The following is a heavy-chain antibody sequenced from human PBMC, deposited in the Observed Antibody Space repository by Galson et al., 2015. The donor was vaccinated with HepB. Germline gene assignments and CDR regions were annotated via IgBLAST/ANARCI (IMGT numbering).Heavy chain of an antibody. CDR3: AKVSEEWNDEAVFDI. V-gene: IGHV3-23*01. Sequence: SLRLSCAASGFTFINYAMGWVRQAPGKGLEWVSSIGGSGASTYYGDSVKGRFTISRDNSKNTLFLQMNSLRVEDTAVYYCAKVSEEWNDEAVFDIWGQGTMVTVS. CDR1: GFTFINYA. J-gene: IGHJ3*02. CDR2: IGGSGAST. D-gene: IGHD1-1*01.